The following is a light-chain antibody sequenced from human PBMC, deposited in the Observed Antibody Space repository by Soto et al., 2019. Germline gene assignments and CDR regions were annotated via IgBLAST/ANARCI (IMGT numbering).Light chain of an antibody. J-gene: IGKJ1*01. Sequence: EIVLTQSPATLSLSPGERATLSCRASQSVDGDLAWFQQKPGQAPRLLIYGASSRATGIPDRFSGSGSGTDFTLTISSLQPEDFATYSCQQSYNSPQTFGQGTKVDIK. V-gene: IGKV3-11*01. CDR3: QQSYNSPQT. CDR1: QSVDGD. CDR2: GAS.